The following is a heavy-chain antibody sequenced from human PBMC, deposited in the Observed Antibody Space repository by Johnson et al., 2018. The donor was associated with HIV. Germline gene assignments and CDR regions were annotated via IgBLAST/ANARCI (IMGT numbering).Heavy chain of an antibody. D-gene: IGHD2-15*01. CDR3: ARVTVAGSIGGAFAI. J-gene: IGHJ3*02. V-gene: IGHV3-20*04. CDR2: INWNSGSI. CDR1: GFTFDDYG. Sequence: VQLVESGGGVVRPGGSLRLSCGASGFTFDDYGMSWVRQVPGKGLEWVSGINWNSGSIGYADSVKGRFTISRDNAKNSLYLQMNSLRPEDTAMYYCARVTVAGSIGGAFAICGQGTMVTVSS.